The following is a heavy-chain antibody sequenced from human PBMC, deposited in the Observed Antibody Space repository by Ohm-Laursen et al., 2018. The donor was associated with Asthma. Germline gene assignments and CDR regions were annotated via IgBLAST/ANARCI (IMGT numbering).Heavy chain of an antibody. Sequence: SLRLSCTASGFTFSSYSMNWVRQAPGKGLEWVSYITSYSSTTYYADSVKGRFTISRDNAKNSLYLQMSSLRAQDTAVYYCAVRTTSAGFDVWGQGTTVTVSS. D-gene: IGHD1-1*01. CDR1: GFTFSSYS. V-gene: IGHV3-48*01. J-gene: IGHJ6*02. CDR3: AVRTTSAGFDV. CDR2: ITSYSSTT.